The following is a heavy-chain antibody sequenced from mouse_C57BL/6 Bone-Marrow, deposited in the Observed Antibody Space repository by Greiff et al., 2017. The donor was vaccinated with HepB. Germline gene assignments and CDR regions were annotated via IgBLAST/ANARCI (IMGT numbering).Heavy chain of an antibody. D-gene: IGHD2-3*01. CDR3: ARGDLLDAMDY. J-gene: IGHJ4*01. CDR2: ISYSGST. Sequence: EVQLVESGPGMVKPSQSLSLTCTVTGYSITSGYDWHWIRHFPGNKLEWIGYISYSGSTNYNPSLKSRISITHDTSKNHFFLKLNSVTTEDTATYYCARGDLLDAMDYWGQGTSVTVSS. V-gene: IGHV3-1*01. CDR1: GYSITSGYD.